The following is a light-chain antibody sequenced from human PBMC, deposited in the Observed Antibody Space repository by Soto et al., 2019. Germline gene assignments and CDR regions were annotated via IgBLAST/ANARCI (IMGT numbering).Light chain of an antibody. V-gene: IGLV2-23*01. Sequence: QSVLTQPASVSGSPGQSSTVSCTGTSSDVGSYNLVSWYQQHPGKAPKRMIYEGSKRPSGVSNRFSGSKSGNTASLTISGLQAEDEADYYCCSYAGSSTYVFGTGTKVTVL. CDR2: EGS. CDR1: SSDVGSYNL. CDR3: CSYAGSSTYV. J-gene: IGLJ1*01.